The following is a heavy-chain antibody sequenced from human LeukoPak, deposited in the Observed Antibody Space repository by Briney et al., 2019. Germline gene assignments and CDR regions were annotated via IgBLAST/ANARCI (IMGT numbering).Heavy chain of an antibody. V-gene: IGHV3-23*01. CDR1: GFTFNNYA. D-gene: IGHD6-13*01. CDR2: IAGAGNYL. Sequence: GGSLRLSCITSGFTFNNYAMNWVRQAPGKGLEWVSAIAGAGNYLYYTDSVKGRFTISRDNAKKTLYLQMNSLRAEDTAVYYCAKDRVTAAGYYFDYWGQGTLVTVSS. CDR3: AKDRVTAAGYYFDY. J-gene: IGHJ4*02.